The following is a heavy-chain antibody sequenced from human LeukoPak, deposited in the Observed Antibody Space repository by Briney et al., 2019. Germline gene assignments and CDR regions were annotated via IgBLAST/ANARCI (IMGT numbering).Heavy chain of an antibody. J-gene: IGHJ5*02. Sequence: GESLKISCKGSGYSFTSYWIGWVRQMPGKGLEWMGIIYPGYSDTRYSPSFQGQVTITTDKSISTVHLQWSSLKASDTAMYYCARQGVGNWFDPWGQGTLVTVSS. D-gene: IGHD3-10*01. CDR3: ARQGVGNWFDP. CDR2: IYPGYSDT. CDR1: GYSFTSYW. V-gene: IGHV5-51*01.